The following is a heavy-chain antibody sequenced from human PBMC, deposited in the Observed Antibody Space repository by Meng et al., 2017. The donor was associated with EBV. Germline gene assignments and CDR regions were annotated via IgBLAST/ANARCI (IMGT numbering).Heavy chain of an antibody. J-gene: IGHJ4*02. CDR3: AKSRSSTPGVVDH. Sequence: QVPAQRWGPVPVNPSETPSLPCTVVGASVGGGTYPWSWIRQPPGKELEWIGYIYDGGTTIYNPSLKSRVTILVDASKNQFSLKLSSVTTADTAVYYCAKSRSSTPGVVDHWGQGTLVTVSS. CDR1: GASVGGGTYP. D-gene: IGHD3-3*01. V-gene: IGHV4-61*01. CDR2: IYDGGTT.